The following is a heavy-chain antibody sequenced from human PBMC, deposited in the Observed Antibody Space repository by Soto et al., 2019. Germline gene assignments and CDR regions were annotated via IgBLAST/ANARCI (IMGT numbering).Heavy chain of an antibody. CDR1: GFPFGDYG. CDR2: LANDGSYQ. J-gene: IGHJ4*02. Sequence: QVQLVESWGGVVQPGGSLRLACEAAGFPFGDYGMHWVRQSPGEGLEWVAVLANDGSYQYYADSMKGRFTISRDNSKNTLYLQMDSLRPGDTAVYYCARSLGGSSSFSPDYWGQGTLVTVSS. CDR3: ARSLGGSSSFSPDY. D-gene: IGHD6-13*01. V-gene: IGHV3-30*03.